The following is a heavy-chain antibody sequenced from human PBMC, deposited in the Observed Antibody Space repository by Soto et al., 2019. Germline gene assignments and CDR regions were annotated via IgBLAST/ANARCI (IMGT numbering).Heavy chain of an antibody. CDR1: GGSFSGYY. Sequence: SETLSLTCAVYGGSFSGYYWIWIRQPPGKGLEWIGEINHSGSTNYNPSLKSRVTISVDTSKNQFSLKLSSVTAADTAVYYCAREGYCSSTSCYTTQTYYYYYYMDVWGKGTTVTVSS. J-gene: IGHJ6*03. CDR3: AREGYCSSTSCYTTQTYYYYYYMDV. D-gene: IGHD2-2*02. V-gene: IGHV4-34*01. CDR2: INHSGST.